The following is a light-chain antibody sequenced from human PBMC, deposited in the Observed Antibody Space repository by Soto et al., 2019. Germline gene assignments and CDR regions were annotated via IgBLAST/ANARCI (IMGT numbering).Light chain of an antibody. CDR2: GAS. V-gene: IGKV3-20*01. CDR3: QQYGGSRWT. J-gene: IGKJ1*01. CDR1: QSVSSTY. Sequence: EIVLTQSPGTLSLSPGERPTISCRASQSVSSTYLAWYQQKPGQAPRLLIYGASNRATGIPDRFSGSGSGTDFTLTISRQVPEDFAVYYCQQYGGSRWTFGQGTRVDI.